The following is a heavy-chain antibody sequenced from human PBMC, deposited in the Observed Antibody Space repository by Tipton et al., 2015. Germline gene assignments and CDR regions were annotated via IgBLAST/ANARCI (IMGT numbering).Heavy chain of an antibody. D-gene: IGHD3-9*01. CDR2: VFHTGAT. Sequence: TLSLTCTVSGVSISSYYWTWIRQPPGKGLQWVGNVFHTGATSYNSSLKSRLTFSIDTSKNQVSLRLSSVTAADTAVYYCACHDYDLLTRDYQTVDYWGQGTLVTVSS. CDR3: ACHDYDLLTRDYQTVDY. J-gene: IGHJ4*02. V-gene: IGHV4-59*08. CDR1: GVSISSYY.